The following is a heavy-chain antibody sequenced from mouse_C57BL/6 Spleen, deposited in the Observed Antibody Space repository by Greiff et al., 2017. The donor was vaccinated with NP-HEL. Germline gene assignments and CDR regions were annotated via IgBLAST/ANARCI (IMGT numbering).Heavy chain of an antibody. V-gene: IGHV5-4*01. CDR1: GFTFSSYA. CDR2: ISDGGSYT. D-gene: IGHD1-1*01. J-gene: IGHJ1*03. Sequence: EVQLVESGGGLVKPGGSLKLSCAASGFTFSSYAMSWVRQTPEKRLEWVATISDGGSYTSYPDNVKGRFTISRDNAKNNLYLQMSHLKSEDTAMYYCAREGDYYGSSWYFDVWGTGTTVTVSS. CDR3: AREGDYYGSSWYFDV.